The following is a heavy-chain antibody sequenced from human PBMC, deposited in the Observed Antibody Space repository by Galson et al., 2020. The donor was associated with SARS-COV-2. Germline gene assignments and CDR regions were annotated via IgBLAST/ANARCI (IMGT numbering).Heavy chain of an antibody. J-gene: IGHJ6*02. CDR3: AKVQSPYYDILTGYYLYGMDV. CDR2: ISGSGGST. V-gene: IGHV3-23*01. CDR1: GFTFSSYA. D-gene: IGHD3-9*01. Sequence: GGSLRLSCAASGFTFSSYAMSWVRQAPGKGLEWVSAISGSGGSTYYADSVKGRFTISRDNSKNTLYLQMNSLRAEDTAVYYCAKVQSPYYDILTGYYLYGMDVWGQGTTVTVSS.